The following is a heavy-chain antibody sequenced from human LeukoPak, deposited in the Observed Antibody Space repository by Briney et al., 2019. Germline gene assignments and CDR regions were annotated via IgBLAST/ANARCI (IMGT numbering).Heavy chain of an antibody. V-gene: IGHV3-21*06. CDR2: ITSSSNYA. CDR3: ARDPTYYLRYGYFDS. D-gene: IGHD1-26*01. J-gene: IGHJ4*02. Sequence: TGGSLRLSCAASGFTFSSYSMNWVRQAPGKGLEWVSSITSSSNYAWYADSLKGRFTISRDNANNVLYLQMNSLRAEDTAVYYCARDPTYYLRYGYFDSWGQGTLVTVSS. CDR1: GFTFSSYS.